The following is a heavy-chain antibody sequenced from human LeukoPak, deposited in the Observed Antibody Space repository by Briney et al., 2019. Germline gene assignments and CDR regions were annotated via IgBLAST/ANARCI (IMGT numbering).Heavy chain of an antibody. CDR2: LSGSGIST. Sequence: GGSLRLSCAASGFTFATYAMGWVRQAQGKGLEWVAALSGSGISTYYADSVKGRFTISRDNSENTLHLQMTGLKAEDTAFYFCAKGRGTVTYYYDYWRRGTLVTVSS. CDR1: GFTFATYA. J-gene: IGHJ4*02. D-gene: IGHD1-26*01. CDR3: AKGRGTVTYYYDY. V-gene: IGHV3-23*01.